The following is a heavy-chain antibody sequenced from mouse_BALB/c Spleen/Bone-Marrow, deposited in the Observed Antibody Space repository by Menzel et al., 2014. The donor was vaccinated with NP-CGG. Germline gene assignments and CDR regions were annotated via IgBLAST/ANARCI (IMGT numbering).Heavy chain of an antibody. V-gene: IGHV14-3*02. CDR3: ARWEYYAMDY. CDR1: GFNIKDTH. CDR2: IDPANGNT. Sequence: VQLQQSGAELVKPGASVKLSCTASGFNIKDTHMHWVKQRPEQGLEGIGRIDPANGNTKYDPKFQGKATITADTSSNTAYLQLSSLTSEDTAVYYCARWEYYAMDYWGQGTSVTVSS. J-gene: IGHJ4*01. D-gene: IGHD4-1*01.